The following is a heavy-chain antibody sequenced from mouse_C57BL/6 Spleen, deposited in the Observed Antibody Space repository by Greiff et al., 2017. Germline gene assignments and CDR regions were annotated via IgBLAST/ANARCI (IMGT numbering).Heavy chain of an antibody. V-gene: IGHV5-17*01. CDR1: GFTFSDYG. CDR2: ISSGSSTI. J-gene: IGHJ4*01. Sequence: EVQVVESGGGLVKPGGSLKLSCAASGFTFSDYGMHWVRQAPEKGLEWVAYISSGSSTIYYADTVKGRFTISRDNAKNTLFLQMTSLRSEDTAMYYCARPLITTVVATPYAMDYWGQGTSVTVSS. D-gene: IGHD1-1*01. CDR3: ARPLITTVVATPYAMDY.